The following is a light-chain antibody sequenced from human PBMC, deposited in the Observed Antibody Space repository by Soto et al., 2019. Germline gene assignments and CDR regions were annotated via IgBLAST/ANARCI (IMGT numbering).Light chain of an antibody. CDR3: QQRSNWPPT. Sequence: EIVLTQSPATLSLSPGERATLSCRASQSVSSYLAWYQQKPGQAPRLLIYDASNRATGIPARFSGSGSGKAFTLTISSLEPEDFAVYYCQQRSNWPPTFGQGTKLDIK. CDR2: DAS. J-gene: IGKJ2*01. V-gene: IGKV3-11*01. CDR1: QSVSSY.